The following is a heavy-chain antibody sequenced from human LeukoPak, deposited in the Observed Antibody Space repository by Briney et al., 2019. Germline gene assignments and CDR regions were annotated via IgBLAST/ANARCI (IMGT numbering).Heavy chain of an antibody. CDR1: GYTFTGYY. J-gene: IGHJ4*02. V-gene: IGHV1-2*02. CDR2: INPNSGGT. CDR3: ARVKKGYSSGPPGDY. Sequence: ASVKVSCKASGYTFTGYYMHWVRQAPGQGLEWMGWINPNSGGTNYAQKFQGRVTMTGDTSISTAYMELSRLRSDDTAVYYCARVKKGYSSGPPGDYWGQGTLVTVSS. D-gene: IGHD2-15*01.